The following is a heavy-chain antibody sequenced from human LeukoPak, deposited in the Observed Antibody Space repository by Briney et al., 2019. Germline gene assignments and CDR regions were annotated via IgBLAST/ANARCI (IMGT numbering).Heavy chain of an antibody. CDR3: ARRTVVVPAAETSYGMDV. CDR2: IYPGDSDT. V-gene: IGHV5-51*01. CDR1: GYSFTTYW. Sequence: GESLKISCKGSGYSFTTYWIGWVRQMPGKGLEWMGIIYPGDSDTRYSPSFQGQVTISADKSISTAYLQWSSLKASDTAMYYCARRTVVVPAAETSYGMDVWGQGTTVTVSS. D-gene: IGHD2-2*01. J-gene: IGHJ6*02.